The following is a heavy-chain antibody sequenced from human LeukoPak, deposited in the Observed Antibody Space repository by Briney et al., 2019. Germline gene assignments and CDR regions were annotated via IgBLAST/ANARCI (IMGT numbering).Heavy chain of an antibody. V-gene: IGHV4-4*07. Sequence: SETLSLTCAVSGGSIRTYYWSWIRQPAGKGLKWVWRIHASGNTDYNPTLGRRVTMSVDTSKNHFSLKLSSVTAADTAVDYCAREGSMTARPFVSIDYWGQGTLVTVSS. D-gene: IGHD2-21*02. J-gene: IGHJ4*02. CDR3: AREGSMTARPFVSIDY. CDR2: IHASGNT. CDR1: GGSIRTYY.